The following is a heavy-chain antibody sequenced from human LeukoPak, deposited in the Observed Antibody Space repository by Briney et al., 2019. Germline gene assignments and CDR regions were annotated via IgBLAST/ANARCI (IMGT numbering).Heavy chain of an antibody. CDR1: GGSISSSNW. CDR2: IYHSGST. J-gene: IGHJ2*01. V-gene: IGHV4-4*02. CDR3: ARTNWGSAHWYFDL. D-gene: IGHD7-27*01. Sequence: SETLSLTCAVSGGSISSSNWWSWVRQPPGKGLEWIGEIYHSGSTNYNPSLKSRVTISVDKSKNQFSLKLSSVTAADTAVYYCARTNWGSAHWYFDLWGRGTLVTVSS.